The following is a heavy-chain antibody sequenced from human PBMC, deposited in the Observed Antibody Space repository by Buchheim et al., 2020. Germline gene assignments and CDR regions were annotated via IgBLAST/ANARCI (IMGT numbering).Heavy chain of an antibody. CDR3: ANGKKKGKLLGYH. J-gene: IGHJ4*02. D-gene: IGHD2-15*01. CDR1: GFTFSSYG. CDR2: ISYDGSNK. Sequence: QVQLVESGGGVVQPGRSLRLSCAASGFTFSSYGMHWVRQAPGKGLEWVAVISYDGSNKYYADSVKGRFTISRDNSKNTLYLQMNSLRAEDTAVYYCANGKKKGKLLGYHWGQGTL. V-gene: IGHV3-30*18.